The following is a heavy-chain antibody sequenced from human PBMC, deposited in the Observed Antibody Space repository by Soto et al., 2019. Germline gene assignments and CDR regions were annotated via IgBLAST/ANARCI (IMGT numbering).Heavy chain of an antibody. CDR3: ARVDCSGGSCEDWFDP. J-gene: IGHJ5*02. CDR2: IYYSGST. V-gene: IGHV4-59*01. Sequence: SEALSLTCTVSGGSISSYYWSWIRQPPGKGLEWIGYIYYSGSTNYNPSLKSRVTISVDTSKNQFSLKLSSVTAADTAVYYCARVDCSGGSCEDWFDPWGQGTLVTVSS. CDR1: GGSISSYY. D-gene: IGHD2-15*01.